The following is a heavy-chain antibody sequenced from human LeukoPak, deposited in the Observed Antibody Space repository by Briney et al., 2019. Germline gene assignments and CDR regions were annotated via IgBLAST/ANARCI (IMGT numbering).Heavy chain of an antibody. D-gene: IGHD5-24*01. V-gene: IGHV4-39*07. CDR2: MSYSGST. CDR3: ARVRWLQLGYFDY. J-gene: IGHJ4*02. CDR1: GGSVSSSTYS. Sequence: SETLSLTCTVSGGSVSSSTYSWGWLRQPPGKGLEWIASMSYSGSTYYNPSLKSRLTISVDTSKNQFSLKLSSVTAADTAVYYCARVRWLQLGYFDYWGQGTLVTVSS.